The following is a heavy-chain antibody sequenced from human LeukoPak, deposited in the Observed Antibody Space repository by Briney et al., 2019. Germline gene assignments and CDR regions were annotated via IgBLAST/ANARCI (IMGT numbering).Heavy chain of an antibody. D-gene: IGHD3-10*01. CDR2: ISAYNGNT. CDR3: ARVGFGEFRFWFDP. J-gene: IGHJ5*02. V-gene: IGHV1-18*01. CDR1: GYTFTSYG. Sequence: ASVKVSCKASGYTFTSYGISWVRQAPGQGLEWMGWISAYNGNTNYAQKLQGRVTMTTDTSTSTAYMELRSLGSDDTAVYYCARVGFGEFRFWFDPWGQGTLVTVSS.